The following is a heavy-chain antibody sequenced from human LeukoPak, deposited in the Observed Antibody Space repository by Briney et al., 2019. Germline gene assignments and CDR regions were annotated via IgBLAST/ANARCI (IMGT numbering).Heavy chain of an antibody. CDR2: INHSGST. V-gene: IGHV4-34*01. D-gene: IGHD7-27*01. CDR1: GGSFSGYY. J-gene: IGHJ4*02. CDR3: ARGNWGLFDY. Sequence: SETLSLTCAVYGGSFSGYYWSWIRQPPGKGLEWIGEINHSGSTSYNPSLKSRVTISVDTSKNQFSLKLSSVTAADTAVYYCARGNWGLFDYWGQGTLVTVSS.